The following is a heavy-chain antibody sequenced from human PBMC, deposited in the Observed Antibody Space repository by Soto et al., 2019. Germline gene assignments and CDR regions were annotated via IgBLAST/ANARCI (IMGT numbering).Heavy chain of an antibody. D-gene: IGHD5-12*01. CDR3: ARPIVATIFGPYYGMDV. Sequence: GASVKVSCKASGYTFTSYYMHWVRQAPGQGLEWMGIINPSGGSTSYAQKFQGRVTTTRDTSTSTVYMELSSLRSEDTAVYYCARPIVATIFGPYYGMDVWGQGTTVTVSS. CDR2: INPSGGST. CDR1: GYTFTSYY. V-gene: IGHV1-46*01. J-gene: IGHJ6*02.